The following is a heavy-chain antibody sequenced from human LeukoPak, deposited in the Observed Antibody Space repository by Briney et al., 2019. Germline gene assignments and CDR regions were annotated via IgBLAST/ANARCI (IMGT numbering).Heavy chain of an antibody. D-gene: IGHD6-13*01. CDR3: ARDWSGGSNWPYFFDC. CDR2: ISFDGNNE. J-gene: IGHJ4*02. CDR1: GFIFSRYS. Sequence: PGGSLRLSCAASGFIFSRYSIHWVRQAPGKGLEWVTVISFDGNNEYYADSVKGRFTISRDNSNNTVYLQMNSLSPEDTAMYFCARDWSGGSNWPYFFDCWGQGTMVTVSS. V-gene: IGHV3-30*04.